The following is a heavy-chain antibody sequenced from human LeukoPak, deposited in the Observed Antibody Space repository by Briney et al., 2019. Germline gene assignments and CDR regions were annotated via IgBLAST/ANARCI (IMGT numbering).Heavy chain of an antibody. J-gene: IGHJ4*02. CDR2: INQAGSEK. CDR1: GFTFTSYW. Sequence: GGSLRLSCAASGFTFTSYWMHWVRQAPGKGLEWVANINQAGSEKYFVDSVRGRFTISRDNAKNSLYLQMNSLRVEDTAVYYCASSPNSSSGYWGQGTLVTVSS. CDR3: ASSPNSSSGY. D-gene: IGHD6-13*01. V-gene: IGHV3-7*01.